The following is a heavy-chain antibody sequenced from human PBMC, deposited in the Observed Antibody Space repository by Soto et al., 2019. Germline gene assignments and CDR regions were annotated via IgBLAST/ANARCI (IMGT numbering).Heavy chain of an antibody. CDR3: VKGGWLDF. CDR1: GYSFTSYW. V-gene: IGHV5-51*01. J-gene: IGHJ5*01. D-gene: IGHD3-16*01. Sequence: ESLKISSKGSGYSFTSYWIGWVRQMPGKGLEWMGIIYPGDSDTRYSPSFQGQVTISADNSKYTLYLQMNSLTAEDTAVYACVKGGWLDFWGQGTLVTV. CDR2: IYPGDSDT.